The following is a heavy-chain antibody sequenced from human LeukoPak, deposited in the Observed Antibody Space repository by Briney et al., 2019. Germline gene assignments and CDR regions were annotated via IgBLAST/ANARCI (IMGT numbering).Heavy chain of an antibody. CDR1: GFTFSSYN. V-gene: IGHV3-48*01. D-gene: IGHD1-1*01. CDR2: ITSGGSTI. J-gene: IGHJ4*02. Sequence: GGSLRLSCAASGFTFSSYNMNWVRQAPGKGLEWVSYITSGGSTIYYADSVKGRFTISRDNAKNSLYLQMNSLRAEDTAVYYCARDMGGTAGKGDYWGQGTLVTVSS. CDR3: ARDMGGTAGKGDY.